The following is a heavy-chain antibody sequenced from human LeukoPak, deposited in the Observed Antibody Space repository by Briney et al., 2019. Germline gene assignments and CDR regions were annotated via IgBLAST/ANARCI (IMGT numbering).Heavy chain of an antibody. D-gene: IGHD6-13*01. CDR3: ARGGRIAAADY. CDR1: GGSISSSSYF. V-gene: IGHV4-39*07. J-gene: IGHJ4*02. Sequence: PSETLSLTCTVSGGSISSSSYFWGWIRQPPGKGLQWIGNIYYSGSTYYNPSLKSRVTLSLDTSKNQFSLKLSSVTAADTAVYYCARGGRIAAADYWGQGTLVTVSS. CDR2: IYYSGST.